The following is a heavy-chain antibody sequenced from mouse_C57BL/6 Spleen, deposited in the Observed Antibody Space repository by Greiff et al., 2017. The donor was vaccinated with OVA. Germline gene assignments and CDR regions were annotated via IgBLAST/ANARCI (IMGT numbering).Heavy chain of an antibody. D-gene: IGHD2-4*01. Sequence: VQLQQSGPELVKPGASVKMSCKASGYTFTDYNMHWVKQSHGKSLEWIGYINPNNGGTSYNQKFKGKATLTVNKSSSTAYMELRSLTSEDSAVYYCAREGDYDDPAWFAYWGQGTLVTVSA. CDR2: INPNNGGT. CDR1: GYTFTDYN. J-gene: IGHJ3*01. V-gene: IGHV1-22*01. CDR3: AREGDYDDPAWFAY.